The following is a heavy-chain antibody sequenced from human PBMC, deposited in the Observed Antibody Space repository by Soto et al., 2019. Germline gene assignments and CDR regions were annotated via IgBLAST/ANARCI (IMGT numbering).Heavy chain of an antibody. J-gene: IGHJ4*02. Sequence: QVQLVQSGAEVRKPGGSVKVSCKASGYTFSAYYMYWVRQTPRHGLEWMGGINTDSGDTHYAQKFQGRGTMSRDTSIGTAYMELTSLTSDDTAVYYCARGPIGGGAPYYFGFWGRGTLVTVSS. CDR3: ARGPIGGGAPYYFGF. D-gene: IGHD3-16*01. V-gene: IGHV1-2*02. CDR2: INTDSGDT. CDR1: GYTFSAYY.